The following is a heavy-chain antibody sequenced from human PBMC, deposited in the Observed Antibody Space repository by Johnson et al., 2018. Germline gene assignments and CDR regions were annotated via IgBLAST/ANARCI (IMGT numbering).Heavy chain of an antibody. CDR3: AREQLRYSSSYAYYYYGMDV. V-gene: IGHV3-74*01. J-gene: IGHJ6*02. D-gene: IGHD6-13*01. Sequence: VQLVESGGGLVQPGGSLRLSCAASGFTFSSYWMHWVRQAPGKGLVWVSRINSDGSSTSYADSVKGRFTISRDNAKNTLYLQMNSLRAEDTAVYYCAREQLRYSSSYAYYYYGMDVWGQGTTVTVSS. CDR2: INSDGSST. CDR1: GFTFSSYW.